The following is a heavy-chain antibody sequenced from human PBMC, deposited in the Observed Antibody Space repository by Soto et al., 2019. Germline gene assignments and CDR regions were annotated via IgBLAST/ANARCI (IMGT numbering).Heavy chain of an antibody. CDR3: ARVEGILTGYLADYYYYYGMDV. J-gene: IGHJ6*02. D-gene: IGHD3-9*01. CDR1: GGSISSYY. V-gene: IGHV4-59*01. Sequence: SETLSLTCTVSGGSISSYYWSWIRQPPGKGLEWIGYIYYSGSTNYNPSLKSRVTISVDTSKNQFSLKLSSVTAADTAVYYCARVEGILTGYLADYYYYYGMDVWGQGTTVTVSS. CDR2: IYYSGST.